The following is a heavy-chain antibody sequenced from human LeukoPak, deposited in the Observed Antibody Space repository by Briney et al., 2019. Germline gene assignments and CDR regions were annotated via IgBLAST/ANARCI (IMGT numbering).Heavy chain of an antibody. CDR2: INPNSGGT. V-gene: IGHV1-2*04. D-gene: IGHD3-3*01. CDR3: ARDPVRITIFGVVIPHYGMDV. Sequence: ASVKVSCKASGYTFTGYYMHWVRQAPGQGLEWMGWINPNSGGTNYAQKFQGWVTMTRDTSISTAYMELSRLRSDDTAVYYCARDPVRITIFGVVIPHYGMDVRGQGTTVTVSS. CDR1: GYTFTGYY. J-gene: IGHJ6*02.